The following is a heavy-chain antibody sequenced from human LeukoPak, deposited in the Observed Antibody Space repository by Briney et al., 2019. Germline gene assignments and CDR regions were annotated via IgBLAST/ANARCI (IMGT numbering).Heavy chain of an antibody. CDR3: ARDTALIITPGGPDY. V-gene: IGHV1-18*01. CDR2: ISAYNGDT. CDR1: GYIFASYG. J-gene: IGHJ4*02. Sequence: SVKVSCKASGYIFASYGISWVRQAPGQGLGWMGWISAYNGDTKYAQNLQGRVTLTTDTSTGTAYMELRSLTSDDTALYYCARDTALIITPGGPDYWGRGTLITVSS. D-gene: IGHD3-10*01.